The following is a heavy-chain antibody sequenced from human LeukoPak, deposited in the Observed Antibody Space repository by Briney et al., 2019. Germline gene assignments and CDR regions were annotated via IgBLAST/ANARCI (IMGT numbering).Heavy chain of an antibody. V-gene: IGHV4-34*01. J-gene: IGHJ4*02. CDR1: GGSFSGYY. CDR3: AKDNEYSYGRLRSFDY. D-gene: IGHD5-18*01. Sequence: PSETLSLTCAVYGGSFSGYYWSWIRQPPGKGLEWIGEINHSGSTNYNPSLKSRVTISVDTSKNQFSLKLSSVTAADTAVYYCAKDNEYSYGRLRSFDYWGQGTLVTVSS. CDR2: INHSGST.